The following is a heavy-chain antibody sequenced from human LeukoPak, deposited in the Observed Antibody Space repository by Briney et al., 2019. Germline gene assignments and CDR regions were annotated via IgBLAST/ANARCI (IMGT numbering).Heavy chain of an antibody. CDR2: IYSGGST. Sequence: GGSLRLSCAASGFTVSSNYMSWVRQAPGKGLEWVSVIYSGGSTYYADSVKGRFTISRDNAKNSLYLQMNSLRAEDTAVYYCARDLTSLPDYWGQGTLVTVSS. D-gene: IGHD3-16*02. V-gene: IGHV3-66*01. J-gene: IGHJ4*02. CDR1: GFTVSSNY. CDR3: ARDLTSLPDY.